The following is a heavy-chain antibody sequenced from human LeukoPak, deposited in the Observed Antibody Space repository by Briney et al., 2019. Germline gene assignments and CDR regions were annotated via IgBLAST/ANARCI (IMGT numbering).Heavy chain of an antibody. D-gene: IGHD3-16*02. J-gene: IGHJ4*02. CDR3: AKGPEAYVWGSYRDY. CDR2: ISGSGGST. V-gene: IGHV3-23*01. CDR1: GFTFSSYA. Sequence: PGRSLRLSCAASGFTFSSYAMSWVRQAPGKGLEWVSAISGSGGSTYYADSVKGRFTISRDNSKNTLYLQMNSLRAEDTAVYYCAKGPEAYVWGSYRDYWGQGTLVTVSS.